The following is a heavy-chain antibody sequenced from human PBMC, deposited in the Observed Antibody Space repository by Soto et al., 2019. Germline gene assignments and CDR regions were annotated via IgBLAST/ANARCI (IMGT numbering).Heavy chain of an antibody. D-gene: IGHD5-18*01. Sequence: QAHLVESGGGVVQPGRSLRLSCAAAGFTFTSYGMHWVRQATGTRLEWVAVISYDGGLQHYADSVKGRFTISRDNSKNMVLLQMNSLRAEDTAVYYSVSDGGYGHASVPYSWGQGTLISVSS. V-gene: IGHV3-30*03. CDR1: GFTFTSYG. CDR2: ISYDGGLQ. J-gene: IGHJ4*02. CDR3: VSDGGYGHASVPYS.